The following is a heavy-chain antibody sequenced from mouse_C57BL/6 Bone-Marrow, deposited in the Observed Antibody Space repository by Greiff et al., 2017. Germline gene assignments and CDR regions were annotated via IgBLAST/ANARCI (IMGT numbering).Heavy chain of an antibody. CDR3: ARDLNWSWFAY. J-gene: IGHJ3*01. V-gene: IGHV5-4*01. CDR1: GFTFSSYA. Sequence: EVQRVESGGGLVKPGGSLKLSCAASGFTFSSYAMSWVRQTPEKRLEWVATISDGGSYTYYPDNVKGRFTISRDNAKNNLYLQMSHLKSEDTAMYYCARDLNWSWFAYWGQGTLVTVSA. CDR2: ISDGGSYT. D-gene: IGHD4-1*01.